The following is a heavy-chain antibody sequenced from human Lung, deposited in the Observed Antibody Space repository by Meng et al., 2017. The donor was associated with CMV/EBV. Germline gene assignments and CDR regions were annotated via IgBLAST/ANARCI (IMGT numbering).Heavy chain of an antibody. J-gene: IGHJ5*02. V-gene: IGHV1-8*01. Sequence: ASVKVSCKASGYTFTSYDINWVRQATGQGLEWMGWMNPNSGNTAYAPKFQGRLTMTRNTSINTAYMDLSSLRSEDTAIYYCTRGRSSTHQRNWFNPWGQGTLVTVSS. D-gene: IGHD2-2*01. CDR1: GYTFTSYD. CDR3: TRGRSSTHQRNWFNP. CDR2: MNPNSGNT.